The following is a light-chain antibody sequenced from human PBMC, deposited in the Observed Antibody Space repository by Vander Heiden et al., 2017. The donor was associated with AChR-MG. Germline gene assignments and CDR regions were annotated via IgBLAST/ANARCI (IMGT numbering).Light chain of an antibody. Sequence: EIVLTQSPGTLSLSPGERATLSCRASQSVSSNYLAWYQQKPGQAPRLLIFGASSRATGIPDRFSGSGYGTDFTLTISRREPQDFALYYCQQYGSSPPHTFGQRTKLEIK. V-gene: IGKV3-20*01. J-gene: IGKJ2*01. CDR3: QQYGSSPPHT. CDR1: QSVSSNY. CDR2: GAS.